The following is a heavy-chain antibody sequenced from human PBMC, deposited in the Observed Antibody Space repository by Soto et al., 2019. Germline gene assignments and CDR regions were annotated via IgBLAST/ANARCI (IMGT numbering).Heavy chain of an antibody. V-gene: IGHV5-51*01. J-gene: IGHJ4*02. CDR3: ARPGGSGTYYKFEF. CDR1: GYAFINFW. Sequence: GESLKISCQGSGYAFINFWVAWVRQMPGKGLEWMGTIYTRNSETRYSPSFQGQVTMSVDRSTSTAYLEWDSLKASDTAIYFCARPGGSGTYYKFEFWGQGTPVTVSS. CDR2: IYTRNSET. D-gene: IGHD3-10*01.